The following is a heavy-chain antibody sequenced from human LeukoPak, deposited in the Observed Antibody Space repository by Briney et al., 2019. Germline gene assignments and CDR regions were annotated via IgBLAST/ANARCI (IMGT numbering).Heavy chain of an antibody. CDR2: ISSDCNT. CDR3: ARGQEQFSSPWQWGPRRKNFYYYGRDV. CDR1: GFIDSSSS. J-gene: IGHJ6*02. Sequence: GGTLRLFCAASGFIDSSSSMKWVRVGSGKGLEGVLVISSDCNTYYGADVTGRFHISRDNFSNTMPLQMHGLGADDTAVYYCARGQEQFSSPWQWGPRRKNFYYYGRDVWGQGTTVTVPS. V-gene: IGHV3-66*01. D-gene: IGHD6-19*01.